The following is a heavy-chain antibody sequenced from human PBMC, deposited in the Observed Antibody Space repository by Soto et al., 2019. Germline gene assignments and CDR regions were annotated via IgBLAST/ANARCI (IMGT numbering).Heavy chain of an antibody. CDR1: GFTFSSYA. Sequence: QVQLVESGGGVVQPGRSLRLSCAASGFTFSSYAMHWVRQAPGKGLEWVAVISYDGSNKYYEDSVKGRFTISRDNSKNTLYLQMNSLRAEDTAVYYCARDEGMDVWGQGTTVTVSS. V-gene: IGHV3-30-3*01. CDR3: ARDEGMDV. CDR2: ISYDGSNK. J-gene: IGHJ6*02.